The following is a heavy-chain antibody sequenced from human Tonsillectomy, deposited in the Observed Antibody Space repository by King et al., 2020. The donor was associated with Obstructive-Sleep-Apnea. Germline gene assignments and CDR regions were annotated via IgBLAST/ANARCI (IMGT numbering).Heavy chain of an antibody. CDR1: GFTFSSYG. V-gene: IGHV3-33*01. CDR2: IWYDGSNK. D-gene: IGHD3-10*01. J-gene: IGHJ4*02. CDR3: AREDGSNDY. Sequence: VQLVESGGGVVQPGRSLRLSCAASGFTFSSYGMHWVRQAPDKGLEWVAVIWYDGSNKYYADSVKGRFTISRDNSKNTLYLQMNSLRAEDTAVYYCAREDGSNDYWGQGTLVTVSS.